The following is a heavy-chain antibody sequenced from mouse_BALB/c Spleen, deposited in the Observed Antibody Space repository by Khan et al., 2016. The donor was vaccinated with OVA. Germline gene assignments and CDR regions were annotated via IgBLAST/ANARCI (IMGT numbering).Heavy chain of an antibody. CDR1: GFNIKDTY. V-gene: IGHV14-3*02. J-gene: IGHJ1*01. CDR2: IAPANGNP. D-gene: IGHD2-3*01. Sequence: VQLQQPGAALVKPGASVDLSCTASGFNIKDTYIHWVKQRPEQGLEWIGRIAPANGNPKYDPKFQGEATITADTSSNTSYLRLSSLTSEDTAVYFWALPSYDPRDFDVWGAGTTVTVSS. CDR3: ALPSYDPRDFDV.